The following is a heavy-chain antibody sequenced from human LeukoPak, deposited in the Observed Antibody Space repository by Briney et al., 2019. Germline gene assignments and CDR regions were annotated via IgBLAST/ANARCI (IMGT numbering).Heavy chain of an antibody. CDR3: ARGTRNGVVVITA. CDR1: GFTFSSYS. CDR2: IIGSSSYI. V-gene: IGHV3-21*01. Sequence: GGALRLSCAASGFTFSSYSMNWVRQPPGKGLEWVSSIIGSSSYIYYADSGKGRFTISSDNANNSLYLQMNSLRADDTAVYYCARGTRNGVVVITAWGQGTLVTVSS. D-gene: IGHD3-22*01. J-gene: IGHJ5*02.